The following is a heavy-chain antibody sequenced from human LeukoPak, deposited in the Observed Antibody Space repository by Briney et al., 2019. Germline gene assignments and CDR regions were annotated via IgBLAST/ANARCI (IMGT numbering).Heavy chain of an antibody. Sequence: PSETLSLTCTVSGDSISSSYWGWIRQPAGKGLEWIGRIHTSGSTYYSPSLKSRVTMSVETSTNQFSLKLSSVTAADTAMYYCARVRLGRGLDYWGQGTLVTVSS. J-gene: IGHJ4*02. D-gene: IGHD6-19*01. CDR1: GDSISSSY. V-gene: IGHV4-4*07. CDR2: IHTSGST. CDR3: ARVRLGRGLDY.